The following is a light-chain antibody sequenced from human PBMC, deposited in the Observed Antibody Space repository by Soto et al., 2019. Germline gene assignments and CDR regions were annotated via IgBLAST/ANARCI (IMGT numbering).Light chain of an antibody. J-gene: IGLJ2*01. CDR1: SSNIENNY. CDR3: AAWDDSLSGVV. Sequence: QSVLTQPPSASGTPGQRVTISCSGSSSNIENNYVYWYQQFPATAPKLLIHRNNQRPSGVPDRFSGSKSDTSASLAISGLRSEDEADYYCAAWDDSLSGVVFGGGTKLTVL. CDR2: RNN. V-gene: IGLV1-47*01.